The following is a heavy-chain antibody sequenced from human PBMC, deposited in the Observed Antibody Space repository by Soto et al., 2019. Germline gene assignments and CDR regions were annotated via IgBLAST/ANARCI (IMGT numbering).Heavy chain of an antibody. CDR3: ARDIAPEINWFDP. CDR2: IIPIFGTA. CDR1: GGTFSSYA. D-gene: IGHD2-15*01. Sequence: ASVKVSCKASGGTFSSYAISWVRQAPGQGLEWMGGIIPIFGTANYAQKFQGRVTITADESTSTAYMELSSLRSEDTAVYYCARDIAPEINWFDPWGQGTLVTVSS. J-gene: IGHJ5*02. V-gene: IGHV1-69*13.